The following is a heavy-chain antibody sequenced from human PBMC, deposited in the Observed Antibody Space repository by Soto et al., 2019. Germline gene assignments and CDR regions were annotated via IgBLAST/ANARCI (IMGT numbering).Heavy chain of an antibody. Sequence: SETLSLTCTVSGGSISSGGYYWSWIRQHPGKGLEWIGYIYYSGSTYYNPSLKSRVTISVDTSKNQFSLKLSSVTAADTAVYYCARENTVTSKPDYWGQGTLVTVSS. D-gene: IGHD4-17*01. V-gene: IGHV4-31*03. J-gene: IGHJ4*02. CDR2: IYYSGST. CDR3: ARENTVTSKPDY. CDR1: GGSISSGGYY.